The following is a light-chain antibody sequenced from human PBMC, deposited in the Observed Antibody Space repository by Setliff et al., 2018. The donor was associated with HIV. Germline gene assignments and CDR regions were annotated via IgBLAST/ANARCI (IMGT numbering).Light chain of an antibody. CDR1: SSDVGGYNY. V-gene: IGLV2-14*01. Sequence: QSVLTQPASVSGSPGQSITISCTGTSSDVGGYNYVSWYQQYPGKAPKLMIYGVRNRPSGVSDRFSGSKSGNTASLSISGLQAEDEADYYCSSYTSSSPPYVFGSGTKV. J-gene: IGLJ1*01. CDR3: SSYTSSSPPYV. CDR2: GVR.